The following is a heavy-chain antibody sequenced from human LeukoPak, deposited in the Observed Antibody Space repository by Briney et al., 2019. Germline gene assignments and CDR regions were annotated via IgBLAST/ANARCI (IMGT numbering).Heavy chain of an antibody. J-gene: IGHJ4*02. V-gene: IGHV4-4*02. Sequence: PSETLSLTCAVSGGSISSSDWWSWVRQPPGRGLEWIGYIWRSDHTNYNPSLKSRVTMSLDKSKNQFSLNLSSVTAADTAVYYCARRVYDNTWFLDFWGQGTLVTVSS. CDR3: ARRVYDNTWFLDF. D-gene: IGHD2-8*01. CDR2: IWRSDHT. CDR1: GGSISSSDW.